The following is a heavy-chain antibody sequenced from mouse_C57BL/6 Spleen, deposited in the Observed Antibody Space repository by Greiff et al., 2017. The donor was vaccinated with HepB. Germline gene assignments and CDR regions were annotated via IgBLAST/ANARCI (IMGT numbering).Heavy chain of an antibody. V-gene: IGHV1-4*01. J-gene: IGHJ2*01. CDR1: GYTFTSYT. D-gene: IGHD2-4*01. CDR2: INPSSGYT. CDR3: ARCSLIYYDFY. Sequence: QVQLKQSGAELARPGASVKMSCKASGYTFTSYTMHWVKQRPGQGLEWIGYINPSSGYTKYNQKFKDKATLTADKSSSTAYMQLSSLTSEDSAVYYCARCSLIYYDFYWGQGTTLTVSS.